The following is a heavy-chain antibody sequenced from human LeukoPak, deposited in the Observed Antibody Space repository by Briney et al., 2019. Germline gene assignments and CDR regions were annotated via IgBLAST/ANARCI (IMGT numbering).Heavy chain of an antibody. CDR1: GFTFSSYE. CDR3: AELGITMIGGV. CDR2: ISRSGSTI. D-gene: IGHD3-10*02. V-gene: IGHV3-48*03. Sequence: GGSLRLSCGASGFTFSSYEVKWGRQAPGKVVEWGSYISRSGSTIYYAYAVKGLFTISRDNAKNSLYLQMNSLRAEDTAVYYCAELGITMIGGVWGKGTTVTISS. J-gene: IGHJ6*04.